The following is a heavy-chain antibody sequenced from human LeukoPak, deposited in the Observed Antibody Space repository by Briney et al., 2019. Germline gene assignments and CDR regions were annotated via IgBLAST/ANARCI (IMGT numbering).Heavy chain of an antibody. CDR2: ISYDGRRK. Sequence: GGSLRLSCVASGFRFSGYAIHWVRQAPGKGLEWVALISYDGRRKDYADSVRGRFTVSRDNSKSTLSLQMNNVRPEDTAVYYCARDRVARYYFDYWGQGTLVTVSS. V-gene: IGHV3-30*04. J-gene: IGHJ4*02. CDR1: GFRFSGYA. D-gene: IGHD2-15*01. CDR3: ARDRVARYYFDY.